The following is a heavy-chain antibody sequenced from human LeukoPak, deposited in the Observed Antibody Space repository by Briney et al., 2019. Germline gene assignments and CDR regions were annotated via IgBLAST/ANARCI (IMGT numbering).Heavy chain of an antibody. J-gene: IGHJ4*02. Sequence: PGGSLRLSCIGSGFAFKNFAMGWVRQAPGKGPEWVSSLSDNGRDIQYADSVKGRFTVSSDSSTNTLYLEMNRLRVEDTAVYFCARHPSGSVDSSGEIVFGAFDSWGQGTLVIVSS. CDR3: ARHPSGSVDSSGEIVFGAFDS. CDR2: LSDNGRDI. D-gene: IGHD3-10*01. CDR1: GFAFKNFA. V-gene: IGHV3-23*01.